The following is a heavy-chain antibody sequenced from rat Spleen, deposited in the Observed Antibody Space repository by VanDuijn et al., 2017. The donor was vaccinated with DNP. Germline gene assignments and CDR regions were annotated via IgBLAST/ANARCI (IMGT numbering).Heavy chain of an antibody. D-gene: IGHD1-7*01. CDR1: GFTFSNYD. Sequence: EVQLVESGGGLVQPGRSLKLSCAASGFTFSNYDMAWVRQAPTKGLEWVASISPSGGSTYYRDSVKGRFTISRDNAKSTLYLQMYSLRSEDMATYYCVTHRSYYGYWGQGVMVTVSS. CDR2: ISPSGGST. J-gene: IGHJ2*01. CDR3: VTHRSYYGY. V-gene: IGHV5-19*01.